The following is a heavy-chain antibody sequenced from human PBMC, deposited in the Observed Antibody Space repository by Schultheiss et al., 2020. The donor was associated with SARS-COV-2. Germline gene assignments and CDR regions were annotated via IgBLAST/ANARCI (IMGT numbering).Heavy chain of an antibody. V-gene: IGHV3-11*01. Sequence: GGSLRLSCAASGFSFSDHYMTWIRQAPGKGLEWVSYISSSGYTIYYADSVKGRFTISRDNAKNSLYLQMNSLRAEDTAVYYCAKMSSTMWYEGSWGQGTLVTVSS. J-gene: IGHJ5*02. D-gene: IGHD2-2*01. CDR2: ISSSGYTI. CDR1: GFSFSDHY. CDR3: AKMSSTMWYEGS.